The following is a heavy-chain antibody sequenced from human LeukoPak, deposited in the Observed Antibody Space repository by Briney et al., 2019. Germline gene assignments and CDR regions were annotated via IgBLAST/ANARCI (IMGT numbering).Heavy chain of an antibody. D-gene: IGHD6-19*01. CDR2: ISAYNGNT. Sequence: ASVKVSCKASGYTFTSYGISWVRQAPGQGLEWMVWISAYNGNTNYAQKLQGRVTVTTDTSTSTAYMELRSLRSDDTAVYYCARDYPLGAIAVVLGIDYWGQGTLVTVSS. CDR1: GYTFTSYG. CDR3: ARDYPLGAIAVVLGIDY. J-gene: IGHJ4*02. V-gene: IGHV1-18*01.